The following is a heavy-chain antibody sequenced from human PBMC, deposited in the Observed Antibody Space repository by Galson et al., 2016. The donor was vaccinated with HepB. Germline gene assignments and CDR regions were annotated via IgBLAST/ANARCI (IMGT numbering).Heavy chain of an antibody. J-gene: IGHJ5*01. CDR3: ARSGDGNWFES. CDR2: ISGYNGYT. D-gene: IGHD2-21*02. CDR1: GYTFTSFG. V-gene: IGHV1-18*04. Sequence: SVKVSCKASGYTFTSFGIGWVRQAPGQGLEWMGWISGYNGYTDSARRLQGRVTMTTDTSTSTAYTELSSLRSDDPAVYYCARSGDGNWFESWGQGTLVTVSS.